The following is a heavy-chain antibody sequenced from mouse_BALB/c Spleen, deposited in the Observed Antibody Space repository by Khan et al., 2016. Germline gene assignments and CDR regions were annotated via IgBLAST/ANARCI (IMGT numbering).Heavy chain of an antibody. Sequence: EVQLQESGPGLVKPSQSLSLTCTVTGYSITSGYGWNWIRQFPGNKLEWKGYIRYSGSTNYNPSLKSRISITRDTSKNKYFLKMNSVTTEDTATYYCARPAMINYWGQGTTLTVSS. J-gene: IGHJ2*01. CDR3: ARPAMINY. CDR2: IRYSGST. CDR1: GYSITSGYG. D-gene: IGHD2-3*01. V-gene: IGHV3-2*02.